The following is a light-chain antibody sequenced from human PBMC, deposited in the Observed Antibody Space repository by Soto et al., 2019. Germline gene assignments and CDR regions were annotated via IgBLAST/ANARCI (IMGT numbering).Light chain of an antibody. CDR1: QSVSRNY. V-gene: IGKV3-20*01. CDR2: GAS. CDR3: HHYGDSPIYT. J-gene: IGKJ3*01. Sequence: IVLTQSPGTLSLSPGATATLSCRASQSVSRNYLAWFQQKPGQAPRLLIHGASSRAAGTPDRFSGSGSGTDFTLHLSRLEPEDFAVYYCHHYGDSPIYTFGPGTKVDFK.